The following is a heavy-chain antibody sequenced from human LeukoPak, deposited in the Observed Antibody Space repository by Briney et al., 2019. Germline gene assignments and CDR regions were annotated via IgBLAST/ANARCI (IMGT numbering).Heavy chain of an antibody. J-gene: IGHJ4*02. Sequence: SETLSLTCTVSGGSFSSYYWTWIRQPPGKGLEWIGGIYHRGNTNYNPSLKSRVIKSVDTSKTQFSLKLSSVTAADTAVYYCAREVNFYDRYFDYWGQGTLVTVSS. CDR2: IYHRGNT. CDR3: AREVNFYDRYFDY. D-gene: IGHD3-22*01. CDR1: GGSFSSYY. V-gene: IGHV4-59*12.